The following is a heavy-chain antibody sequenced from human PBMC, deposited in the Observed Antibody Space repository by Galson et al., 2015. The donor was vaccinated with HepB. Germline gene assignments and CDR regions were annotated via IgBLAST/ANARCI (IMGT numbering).Heavy chain of an antibody. CDR1: GFTFSRYA. V-gene: IGHV3-30-3*01. CDR2: ISYDGSNK. J-gene: IGHJ6*03. Sequence: SLRLSCAASGFTFSRYAMHWVRQAPGKGLEWVVVISYDGSNKYYADSVKGRFTISRDNSKNTLFLQMNSLRAEDTAVYYCARVGAADQPSLYYYMDVWGKGTTVTVSS. CDR3: ARVGAADQPSLYYYMDV. D-gene: IGHD6-13*01.